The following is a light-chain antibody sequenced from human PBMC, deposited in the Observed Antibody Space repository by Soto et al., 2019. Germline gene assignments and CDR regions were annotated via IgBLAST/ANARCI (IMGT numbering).Light chain of an antibody. CDR2: DVG. CDR1: SSDVGGYNY. Sequence: QSALTQPASVSGSPGQSITISCTGSSSDVGGYNYVCWYQHHPGEAPKLMIYDVGSRPSGVSNRFSGSKSGNTASLTISGLQAEDEADYYCSSYSNSAAHVVFGGGTKLTVL. J-gene: IGLJ2*01. CDR3: SSYSNSAAHVV. V-gene: IGLV2-14*03.